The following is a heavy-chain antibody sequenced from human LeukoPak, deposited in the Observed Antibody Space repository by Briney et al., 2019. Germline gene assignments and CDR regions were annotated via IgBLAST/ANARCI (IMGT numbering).Heavy chain of an antibody. CDR3: ARNAPSSGRSGSSWLNFDY. J-gene: IGHJ4*02. Sequence: PSETLSLTCAVSGGSISSSNWWSWVRQPPGKGLEWIGEIYHSGSTNYNPSLKSRVTISVDKSKNQFSLKLSSVTAADTAAYYCARNAPSSGRSGSSWLNFDYWGQGTLVTVSS. CDR1: GGSISSSNW. CDR2: IYHSGST. V-gene: IGHV4-4*02. D-gene: IGHD6-13*01.